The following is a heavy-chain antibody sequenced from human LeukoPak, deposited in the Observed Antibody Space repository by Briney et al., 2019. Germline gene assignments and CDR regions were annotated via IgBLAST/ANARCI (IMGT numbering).Heavy chain of an antibody. CDR3: VKSGGYGLIDY. D-gene: IGHD1-26*01. CDR2: IYHSGST. V-gene: IGHV4-38-2*02. Sequence: SETLSLTCTVSGYSISSGYHWGWIRQPPGKGLEWIGSIYHSGSTYYNASLQGRVTISIDTSKNQFSLRLNSVTAADTAMYYCVKSGGYGLIDYWGQGTLVTVSS. J-gene: IGHJ4*02. CDR1: GYSISSGYH.